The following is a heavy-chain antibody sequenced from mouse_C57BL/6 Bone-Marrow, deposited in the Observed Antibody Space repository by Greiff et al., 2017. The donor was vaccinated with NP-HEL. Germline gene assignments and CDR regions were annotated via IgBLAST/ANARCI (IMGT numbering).Heavy chain of an antibody. D-gene: IGHD1-1*01. V-gene: IGHV14-3*01. Sequence: VQLQQSVAELVRPGASVKLSCTASGFHIKNTYMHWVKQRPEQGLEWIGRIDPANGNTKYAPKFQGKATITSDTSSNTAYLQLSSLTSEDTAIYYCASYYGSFYWYFDVWGTGTTVTVSS. CDR3: ASYYGSFYWYFDV. J-gene: IGHJ1*03. CDR1: GFHIKNTY. CDR2: IDPANGNT.